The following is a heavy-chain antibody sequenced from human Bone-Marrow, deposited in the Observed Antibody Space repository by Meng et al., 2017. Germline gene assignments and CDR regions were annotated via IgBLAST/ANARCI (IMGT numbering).Heavy chain of an antibody. Sequence: GESLKISCAASGFTFSSYSMNWVRQAPGKGLEWVSSISSSSSYIYYADSVKGRFTISRDNAKNTLYLQMNSLRAEDTAVYYCAKDHQQLVPFQHWGQGTLVTVSS. CDR2: ISSSSSYI. CDR1: GFTFSSYS. D-gene: IGHD6-13*01. CDR3: AKDHQQLVPFQH. J-gene: IGHJ1*01. V-gene: IGHV3-21*04.